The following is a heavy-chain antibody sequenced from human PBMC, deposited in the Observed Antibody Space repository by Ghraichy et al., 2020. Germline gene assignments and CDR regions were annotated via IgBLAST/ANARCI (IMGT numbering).Heavy chain of an antibody. D-gene: IGHD1-1*01. V-gene: IGHV4-4*02. CDR2: IFHSGNI. J-gene: IGHJ5*02. CDR1: GGSISSSNW. Sequence: SETLSLTCAVSGGSISSSNWWSWARQPPGKELEWIGEIFHSGNINYNPSLESRVTISVDKSNNQFSLALTSVTAADTAVYYCARVWYSTSAGDQWGQGALVTVSS. CDR3: ARVWYSTSAGDQ.